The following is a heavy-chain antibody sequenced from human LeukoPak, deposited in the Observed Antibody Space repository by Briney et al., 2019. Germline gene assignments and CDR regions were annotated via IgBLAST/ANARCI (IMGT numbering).Heavy chain of an antibody. V-gene: IGHV3-9*01. CDR2: INWNSDNI. CDR1: GFTFNDHA. J-gene: IGHJ3*02. Sequence: GRSLRLSCAASGFTFNDHAMYWVWQAPGKGLEWVSGINWNSDNIGYADSVKGRFTISRDDAKNSLFLQMNSLRTEDTALYYCARASYYYDTTGLGAVDIWGQGTMVTVSS. CDR3: ARASYYYDTTGLGAVDI. D-gene: IGHD3-22*01.